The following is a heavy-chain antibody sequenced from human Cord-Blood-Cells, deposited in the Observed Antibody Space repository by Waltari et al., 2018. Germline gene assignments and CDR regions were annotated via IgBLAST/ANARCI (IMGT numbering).Heavy chain of an antibody. V-gene: IGHV4-4*07. D-gene: IGHD3-3*01. CDR1: GGSISSYY. J-gene: IGHJ4*02. CDR2: IYTSGSP. Sequence: QVQLQESGPGLVKPSETLSLTCTVSGGSISSYYWSWIRQPAGKGLERIGRIYTSGSPNYNPSLKSRVTMSVDTSKNQFSLKLSSVTAADTAVYYCATIFGVGRDYFVYWGQGTLVTVSS. CDR3: ATIFGVGRDYFVY.